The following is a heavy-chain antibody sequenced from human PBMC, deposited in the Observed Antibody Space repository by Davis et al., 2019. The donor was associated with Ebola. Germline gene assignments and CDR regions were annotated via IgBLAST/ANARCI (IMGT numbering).Heavy chain of an antibody. Sequence: GESLKISCKGSGYRFTSYWLGWVRQMPGKGLEWMGLIYPDDSDTRYSPSFQGQVTISADESISTAYLQWSSLKASDTAMYYCARGTSLARNFDYWGQGTLVSVSS. V-gene: IGHV5-51*01. CDR3: ARGTSLARNFDY. D-gene: IGHD3-3*02. J-gene: IGHJ4*02. CDR1: GYRFTSYW. CDR2: IYPDDSDT.